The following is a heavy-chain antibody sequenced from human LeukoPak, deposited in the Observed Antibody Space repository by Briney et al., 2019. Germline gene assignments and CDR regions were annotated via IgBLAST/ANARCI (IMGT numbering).Heavy chain of an antibody. J-gene: IGHJ3*02. Sequence: SGGSLRLSCTASGFTFGDYAMSWVRQAPGKGLEWVGFIRSKAYGGTTEYAASVKGRFTISRGDSKSIAYLQMNSLKTEDTAVYYCTAWGGYDTDAFDIWGQGTMVTVSS. D-gene: IGHD5-12*01. CDR2: IRSKAYGGTT. CDR1: GFTFGDYA. V-gene: IGHV3-49*04. CDR3: TAWGGYDTDAFDI.